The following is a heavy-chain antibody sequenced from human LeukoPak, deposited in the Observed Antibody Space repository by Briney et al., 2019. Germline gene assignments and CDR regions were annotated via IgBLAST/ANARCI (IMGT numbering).Heavy chain of an antibody. CDR3: ARDASRGNGSGSYRLSDY. CDR1: GGSISSRPYY. Sequence: SETLSLTCTVSGGSISSRPYYWSWIRQPAGKGLEWIGRIYTSGSTNYNPSLKSRVTISVDTSKNQFSLKLSSVTAADTAVYYCARDASRGNGSGSYRLSDYWGQGTLVTVSS. D-gene: IGHD3-10*01. CDR2: IYTSGST. J-gene: IGHJ4*02. V-gene: IGHV4-61*02.